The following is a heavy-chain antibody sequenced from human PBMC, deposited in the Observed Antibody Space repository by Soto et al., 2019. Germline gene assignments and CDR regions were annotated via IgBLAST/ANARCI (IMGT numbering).Heavy chain of an antibody. CDR2: IYPGDSET. V-gene: IGHV5-51*01. Sequence: GESLKISCKGSGYSFTSYWIAWVRQMPGKGLEWMGIIYPGDSETRYSPSFQGQVTISADKSISTAYLQWSSLKASDTAMYYCARSARYYYYYMDVWGKGTTVTVSS. CDR1: GYSFTSYW. CDR3: ARSARYYYYYMDV. J-gene: IGHJ6*03. D-gene: IGHD6-6*01.